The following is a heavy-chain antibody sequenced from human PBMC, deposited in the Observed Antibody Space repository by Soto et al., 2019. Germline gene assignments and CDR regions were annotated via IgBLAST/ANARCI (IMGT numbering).Heavy chain of an antibody. V-gene: IGHV3-21*01. J-gene: IGHJ6*02. CDR1: GFTFSSYS. CDR2: ISSSSSYI. CDR3: ARDPSMYYCSGGSCYSWVYYYGMDV. D-gene: IGHD2-15*01. Sequence: GGSLRLSCAASGFTFSSYSMNWVRQAPGKGLEWVSSISSSSSYIYYADSVKGRFTISRDSAKNSLYLQMNSLRAEDTAVYYCARDPSMYYCSGGSCYSWVYYYGMDVWGRGTTVTVSS.